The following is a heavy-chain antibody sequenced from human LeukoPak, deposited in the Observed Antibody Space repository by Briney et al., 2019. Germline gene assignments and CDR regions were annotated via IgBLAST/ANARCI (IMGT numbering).Heavy chain of an antibody. D-gene: IGHD4-23*01. J-gene: IGHJ4*02. CDR1: GLTFRTTW. CDR3: ARVYGGPFDL. V-gene: IGHV3-74*01. CDR2: INTDGSDA. Sequence: PGGSLRLSCATSGLTFRTTWMHWVRQAPGKGLMWVARINTDGSDAVYAGSVKGRFTISRDNTQNTLHLQMHSLRAEDTAMYYCARVYGGPFDLWGQGNLVTVSS.